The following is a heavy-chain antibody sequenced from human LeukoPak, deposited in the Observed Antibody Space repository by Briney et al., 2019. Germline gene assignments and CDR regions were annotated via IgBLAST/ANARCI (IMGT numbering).Heavy chain of an antibody. D-gene: IGHD3-10*01. CDR1: GGSISSYY. J-gene: IGHJ4*02. Sequence: SETLSLTCTVSGGSISSYYWSWIRQPPGKGLEWIGSIYYSGSTYYNPSLKSRVTISVDTSKNQFSLKLSSVTAADTAVYYCARHVPWFGELLTYYFDYWGQGTLVTVSS. CDR3: ARHVPWFGELLTYYFDY. CDR2: IYYSGST. V-gene: IGHV4-39*01.